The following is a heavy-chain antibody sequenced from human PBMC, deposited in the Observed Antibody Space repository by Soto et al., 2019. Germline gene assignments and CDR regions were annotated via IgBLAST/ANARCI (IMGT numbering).Heavy chain of an antibody. Sequence: EVQLVESGGGLVQPGGSLKLSCAASGFTFSGSDMHWVRQASGKGLEWVGRIRSKANSYATAYGASVRGRFTISRDDSKNTAYLQMDSLKTEDTAVYYCTRQSEDYGPNWGQGTLVTVSS. V-gene: IGHV3-73*02. J-gene: IGHJ4*02. CDR3: TRQSEDYGPN. CDR1: GFTFSGSD. CDR2: IRSKANSYAT. D-gene: IGHD4-17*01.